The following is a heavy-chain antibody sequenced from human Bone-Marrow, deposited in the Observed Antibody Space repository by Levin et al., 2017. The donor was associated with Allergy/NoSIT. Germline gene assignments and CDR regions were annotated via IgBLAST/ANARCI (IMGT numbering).Heavy chain of an antibody. CDR2: IYHDGTT. D-gene: IGHD4-11*01. J-gene: IGHJ4*02. V-gene: IGHV4-38-2*02. CDR3: AREPGNYYFDY. Sequence: SETLSLTCDVSDYSIRSEYYWGWLRQPPGKGLEWIGYIYHDGTTYYNPSLETRVTLSVDTPKNQFSLKLSSVTAADTAVYYCAREPGNYYFDYWGQGTLVTVSS. CDR1: DYSIRSEYY.